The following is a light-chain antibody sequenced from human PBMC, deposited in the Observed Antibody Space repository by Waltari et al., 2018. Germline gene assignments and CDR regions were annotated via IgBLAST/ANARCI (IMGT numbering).Light chain of an antibody. CDR2: DVS. Sequence: HSALTQPASVSGSPGQSITISCTGSSSDIGNYNYVSWYQRHPGKAPKLMIFDVSKRPSGVSNRFSGSKSGNTASLTISGLQAEDEADYYCSSYISSDTLELFGGGTSLTVL. CDR3: SSYISSDTLEL. V-gene: IGLV2-14*03. J-gene: IGLJ2*01. CDR1: SSDIGNYNY.